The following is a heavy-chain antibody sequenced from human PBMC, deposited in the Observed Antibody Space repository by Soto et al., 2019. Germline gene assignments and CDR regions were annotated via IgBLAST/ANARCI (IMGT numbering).Heavy chain of an antibody. J-gene: IGHJ5*02. CDR2: ISSSSYI. D-gene: IGHD6-19*01. CDR3: ARDSSSGWYWDWFDP. CDR1: GFTFSSYS. V-gene: IGHV3-21*01. Sequence: GGSLRLSCAASGFTFSSYSMNWVRQAPGKGLEWVSSISSSSYIYYADSVKGRFTISRDNAKNSLYLQMNSLRAEDTAVYYCARDSSSGWYWDWFDPWGQGTLVTVSS.